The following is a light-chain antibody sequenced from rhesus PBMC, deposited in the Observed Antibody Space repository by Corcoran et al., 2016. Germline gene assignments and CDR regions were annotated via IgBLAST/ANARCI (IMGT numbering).Light chain of an antibody. J-gene: IGKJ2*01. CDR1: ENVNNY. CDR3: QHSYGTPYS. V-gene: IGKV1-74*01. Sequence: DIQMTQSPSSLSASVGDRVTITCRASENVNNYLHWYQQKPGKAPKLRIYAESPLQSGVPSRFSGSGSGIDYTFTISSLQPEDVATYYCQHSYGTPYSFGQGTKVEIK. CDR2: AES.